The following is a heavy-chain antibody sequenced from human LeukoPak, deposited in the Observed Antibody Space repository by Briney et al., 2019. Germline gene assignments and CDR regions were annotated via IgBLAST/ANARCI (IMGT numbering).Heavy chain of an antibody. CDR1: GGSISSYY. V-gene: IGHV4-4*07. CDR2: IYTSGST. D-gene: IGHD4-17*01. J-gene: IGHJ2*01. Sequence: SGTLSLTCTVSGGSISSYYWSWIRQPAGKGLEWIGRIYTSGSTNYNPSLKSRVTMSVDTSKNQFSLKLSSVTAADTAVYYCASGTTVTTNWYFDLWGRGTLVTVSS. CDR3: ASGTTVTTNWYFDL.